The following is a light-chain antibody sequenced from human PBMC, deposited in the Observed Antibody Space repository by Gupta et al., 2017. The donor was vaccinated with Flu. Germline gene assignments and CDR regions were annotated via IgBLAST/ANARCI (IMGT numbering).Light chain of an antibody. J-gene: IGKJ4*01. V-gene: IGKV1-39*01. CDR3: QQSYSTLT. Sequence: DIQMTQSPSSLSASVGDRVTITCRASQSINSYLNWYQQKPGKAPKLLIYAASSLQSGVPSWFSGSGSGTDFTLTISSLQPEDFATYYCQQSYSTLTFGGGTKVEIK. CDR2: AAS. CDR1: QSINSY.